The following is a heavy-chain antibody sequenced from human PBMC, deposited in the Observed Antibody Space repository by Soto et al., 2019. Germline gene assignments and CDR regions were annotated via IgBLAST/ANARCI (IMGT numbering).Heavy chain of an antibody. V-gene: IGHV3-30*18. CDR3: AKESRSPWTKYGSGSLPRDNTRRYYYYGMDV. CDR2: ISYDGSNK. Sequence: GGSLRLSCAASGFTFSSYGMHWVRQAPGKGLEWVAVISYDGSNKYYADSVKGRFTISRDNSKNTLYLQMNSLRAEDTAVYYCAKESRSPWTKYGSGSLPRDNTRRYYYYGMDVWGQGTTVTVSS. CDR1: GFTFSSYG. D-gene: IGHD3-10*01. J-gene: IGHJ6*02.